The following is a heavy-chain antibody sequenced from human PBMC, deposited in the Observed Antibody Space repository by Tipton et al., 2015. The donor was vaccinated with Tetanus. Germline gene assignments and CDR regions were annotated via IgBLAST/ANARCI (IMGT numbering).Heavy chain of an antibody. D-gene: IGHD2-15*01. J-gene: IGHJ6*02. Sequence: QLVQSGAEVKKPGSSVKVSCKASGGTFSSYAISWVRQAPGQGLEWMGGIIPIFGTANYAQKFQGRVTITADVSTSTALIELSSLRSEDPAVYYCARFGFCSGVSCAGGINYSFGVDVWGQGTTVTVSS. V-gene: IGHV1-69*01. CDR2: IIPIFGTA. CDR1: GGTFSSYA. CDR3: ARFGFCSGVSCAGGINYSFGVDV.